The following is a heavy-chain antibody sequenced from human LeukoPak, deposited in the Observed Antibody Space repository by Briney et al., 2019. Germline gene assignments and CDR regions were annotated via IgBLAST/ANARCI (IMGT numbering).Heavy chain of an antibody. CDR1: GGSISSSSYY. D-gene: IGHD3-10*01. J-gene: IGHJ4*02. CDR3: ARESVHYYGSGTQRTYFDY. V-gene: IGHV4-31*03. Sequence: SETLSLTCTVSGGSISSSSYYWGWIRQHPGKGLEWIGYIYYSGSTYYNPSLKSRVTISVDTSKNQFSLKLSSVTAADTAVYYCARESVHYYGSGTQRTYFDYWGQGTLVTVSS. CDR2: IYYSGST.